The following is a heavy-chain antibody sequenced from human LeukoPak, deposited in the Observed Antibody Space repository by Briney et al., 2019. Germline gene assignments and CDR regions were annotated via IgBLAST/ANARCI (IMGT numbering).Heavy chain of an antibody. Sequence: GESLKISCKGSGYSFTSYWIGWVRQMPGKGLEWMGIIYLGDSDTRYSPSFQGQVTISADKSISTAYLQWSSLKASDTAMYYCARTYYYGPGRVDYYGLDVWGRGTTVTVSS. CDR1: GYSFTSYW. J-gene: IGHJ6*02. D-gene: IGHD3-10*01. CDR2: IYLGDSDT. CDR3: ARTYYYGPGRVDYYGLDV. V-gene: IGHV5-51*01.